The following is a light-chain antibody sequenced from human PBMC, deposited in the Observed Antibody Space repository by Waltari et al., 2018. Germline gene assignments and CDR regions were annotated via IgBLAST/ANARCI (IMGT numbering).Light chain of an antibody. CDR2: GAS. CDR3: QQYGSSPWT. Sequence: EIVLTQSPGTLSLSPGERATLSCRASQSVCSSYLAWYQQKPGQAPRVLIHGASNRATGIPDRFSGSGSGTDFTLTISRLEPEDFAVYYCQQYGSSPWTFGQGTKVEIK. J-gene: IGKJ1*01. V-gene: IGKV3-20*01. CDR1: QSVCSSY.